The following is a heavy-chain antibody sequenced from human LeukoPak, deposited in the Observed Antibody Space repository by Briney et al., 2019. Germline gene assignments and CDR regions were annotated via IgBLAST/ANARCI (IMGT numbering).Heavy chain of an antibody. J-gene: IGHJ6*03. CDR1: GGSFSGYY. D-gene: IGHD2-2*01. V-gene: IGHV4-34*01. CDR2: INHSGST. CDR3: ARGYCSSTSCSWYYYYYYMDV. Sequence: SETLSLTCAVYGGSFSGYYWSWIRQPPGKGLEWIGEINHSGSTNYNPSLKSRVTISVDTSKNQFSLKLSSVTAADTAVYYCARGYCSSTSCSWYYYYYYMDVWGKGTTVTVSS.